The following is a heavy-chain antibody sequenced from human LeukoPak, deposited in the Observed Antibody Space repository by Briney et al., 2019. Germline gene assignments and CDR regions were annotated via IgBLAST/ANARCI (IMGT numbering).Heavy chain of an antibody. CDR1: GFTFSTYT. V-gene: IGHV3-21*01. Sequence: GGSLRLSCAASGFTFSTYTMNWVRQAPGKGLKWVSSISSSSSYIYYADSVKGRFTISRDNAKNSLYLQMSSLRAEDTAVYYCARDPFLDYWGQGTLVTVSS. CDR2: ISSSSSYI. J-gene: IGHJ4*02. CDR3: ARDPFLDY.